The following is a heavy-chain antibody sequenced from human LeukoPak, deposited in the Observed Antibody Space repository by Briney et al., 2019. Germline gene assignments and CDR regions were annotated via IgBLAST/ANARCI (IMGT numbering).Heavy chain of an antibody. CDR2: IYSGGST. D-gene: IGHD6-19*01. CDR1: GFTVSSNY. Sequence: GGSLRLSCAAFGFTVSSNYMSWVRQAPGKGLEWVSVIYSGGSTYYADSVKGRFTISRDNSKNTLYLQMNSLRAEDTAVYYCARDAVAGYYYYYGMDVWGQGTTVTVSS. J-gene: IGHJ6*02. V-gene: IGHV3-66*01. CDR3: ARDAVAGYYYYYGMDV.